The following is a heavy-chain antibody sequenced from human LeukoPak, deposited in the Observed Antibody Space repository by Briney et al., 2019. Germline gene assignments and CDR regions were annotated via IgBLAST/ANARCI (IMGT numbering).Heavy chain of an antibody. J-gene: IGHJ4*02. V-gene: IGHV4-4*07. CDR3: ARGRGRFLAPFDY. CDR1: GGSISSYH. Sequence: SETLSLTCTVSGGSISSYHWSWIRQPPGKGLEWIGRIYTSGSTNYNPSLKSRVTMSVDTSKNQFSLKLSSVTAADTAVYYCARGRGRFLAPFDYWGQGTLVTVSS. D-gene: IGHD3-3*01. CDR2: IYTSGST.